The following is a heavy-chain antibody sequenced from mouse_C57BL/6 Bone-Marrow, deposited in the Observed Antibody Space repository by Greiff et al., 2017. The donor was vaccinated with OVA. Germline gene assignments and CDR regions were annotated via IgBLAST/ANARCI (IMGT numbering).Heavy chain of an antibody. Sequence: EVNLVESGGGLVKPGGSLKLSCAASGFTFSDYGMHWVRQAPEKGLEWVAYISSGSSTIYYADTVKGRFTISRDNAKNTLFLQMNSLRSEDTAMYYCARRTTVVFWYFDVWGTGTTVTVSS. D-gene: IGHD1-1*01. CDR2: ISSGSSTI. J-gene: IGHJ1*03. V-gene: IGHV5-17*01. CDR1: GFTFSDYG. CDR3: ARRTTVVFWYFDV.